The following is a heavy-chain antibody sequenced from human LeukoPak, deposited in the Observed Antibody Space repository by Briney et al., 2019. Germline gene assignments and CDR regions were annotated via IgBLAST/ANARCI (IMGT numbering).Heavy chain of an antibody. CDR3: ARGQARTGYSSSWYLY. D-gene: IGHD6-13*01. V-gene: IGHV3-21*01. CDR2: ISSSSSYI. Sequence: PGGSLRLSCAASGFTFSSYSMNWVRQAPGKGLEWVSSISSSSSYIYYADSVKGRFTISRDDAKNSLYLQMNSLRAEDTAVYYCARGQARTGYSSSWYLYWGQGTLVTVSS. CDR1: GFTFSSYS. J-gene: IGHJ4*02.